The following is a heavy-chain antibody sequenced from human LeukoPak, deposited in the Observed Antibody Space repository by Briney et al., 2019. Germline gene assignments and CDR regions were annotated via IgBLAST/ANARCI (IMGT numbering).Heavy chain of an antibody. CDR2: ISSSSSYI. Sequence: GGSLRLSCAASGFTFSSYSMNWVRQAPGKGLEWVSSISSSSSYIYYADSVKGRFTISRDNAKNSLYLQMNSLRAEDTAVYYCARPSGYSYGPNWFDPWGQGTLVTVSS. V-gene: IGHV3-21*01. J-gene: IGHJ5*02. D-gene: IGHD5-18*01. CDR3: ARPSGYSYGPNWFDP. CDR1: GFTFSSYS.